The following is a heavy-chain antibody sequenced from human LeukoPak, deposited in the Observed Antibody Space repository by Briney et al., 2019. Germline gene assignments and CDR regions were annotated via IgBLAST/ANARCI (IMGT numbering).Heavy chain of an antibody. CDR3: AGIGGRGYCSSTSCPQVFYYYYYGMDV. J-gene: IGHJ6*02. CDR1: GGSISSSSYY. V-gene: IGHV4-39*01. Sequence: SETLSLTCTVSGGSISSSSYYWGWIRQPPEKGLEWIGSIYYSGSTYYNPSLKSRVTISVDTSKNQFSLKLSSVTAADTALYYCAGIGGRGYCSSTSCPQVFYYYYYGMDVWGHGTTVTVSS. CDR2: IYYSGST. D-gene: IGHD2-2*01.